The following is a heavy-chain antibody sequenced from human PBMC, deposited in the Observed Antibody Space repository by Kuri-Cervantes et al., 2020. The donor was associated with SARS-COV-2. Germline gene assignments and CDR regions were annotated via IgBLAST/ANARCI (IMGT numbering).Heavy chain of an antibody. CDR1: GFIFSDYY. CDR2: VRGKANNYAT. V-gene: IGHV3-73*01. Sequence: LKISCTASGFIFSDYYMTWIRQAPGKGLEWVGRVRGKANNYATAYAASVKGRFTISRDDLKNMAYLQVNSLKTEDTAVYYCTTLIDYWGQGALVTVSS. J-gene: IGHJ4*02. CDR3: TTLIDY.